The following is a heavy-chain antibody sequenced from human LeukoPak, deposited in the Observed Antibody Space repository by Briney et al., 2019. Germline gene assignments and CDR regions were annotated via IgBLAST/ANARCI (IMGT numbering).Heavy chain of an antibody. V-gene: IGHV1-69*06. CDR1: GGTFSSYA. CDR2: IIPIFGTA. CDR3: ARGYVWGSYRTLDY. Sequence: EASVTVSCKASGGTFSSYAISWVRQAPGQGLEWMGGIIPIFGTANYAQKFQGRVTITADKSTSTAYMELSSLRSEDTAVYYCARGYVWGSYRTLDYWGQGTLVTVSS. D-gene: IGHD3-16*02. J-gene: IGHJ4*02.